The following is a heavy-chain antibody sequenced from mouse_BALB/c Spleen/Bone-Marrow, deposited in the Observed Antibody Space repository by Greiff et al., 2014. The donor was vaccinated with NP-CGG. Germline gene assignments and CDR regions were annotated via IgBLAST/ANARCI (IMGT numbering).Heavy chain of an antibody. V-gene: IGHV7-3*02. J-gene: IGHJ4*01. CDR1: GFTFTDYY. CDR3: ARFPMDY. CDR2: IRNKAYGYTT. Sequence: EVKLQESGGGLVQPGGSLRLSCTTSGFTFTDYYMSWVRQPPGKALEWLAFIRNKAYGYTTEYSASVRGRFTISRDNSQSILYLQMNTLRAEDSATYYGARFPMDYWGQGTSVTVSS.